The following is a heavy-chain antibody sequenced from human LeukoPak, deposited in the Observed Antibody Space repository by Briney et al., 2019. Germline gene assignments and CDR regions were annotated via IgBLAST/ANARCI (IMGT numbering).Heavy chain of an antibody. V-gene: IGHV4-59*01. J-gene: IGHJ6*03. Sequence: PSETLSLTCTVSGGSISSYYWSWIRQPPGKGLEWIGYIYYSGSTNYNPSLKSRVTISVDTSKNQFSLKLSSVTAADTAVYYCARTGRARFHYYYYYMDVWGKGTTVTVSS. CDR3: ARTGRARFHYYYYYMDV. CDR1: GGSISSYY. D-gene: IGHD3-3*01. CDR2: IYYSGST.